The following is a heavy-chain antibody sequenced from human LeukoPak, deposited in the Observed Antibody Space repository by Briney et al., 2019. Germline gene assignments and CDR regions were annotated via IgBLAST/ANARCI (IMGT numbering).Heavy chain of an antibody. J-gene: IGHJ4*02. CDR2: IYYTGST. V-gene: IGHV4-59*01. CDR3: ARGLGAAGYDY. D-gene: IGHD6-13*01. CDR1: GGSIISYY. Sequence: SETLSLTCTVSGGSIISYYWSWIRPPPGKGLEWIGYIYYTGSTNYNPSLKSRVTISVDTSKNQFSLKLRSVTAADTAVYYCARGLGAAGYDYWGQGTLVTVSS.